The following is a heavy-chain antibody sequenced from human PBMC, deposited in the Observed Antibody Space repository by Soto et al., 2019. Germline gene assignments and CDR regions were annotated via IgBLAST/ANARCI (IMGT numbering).Heavy chain of an antibody. Sequence: QVQLVESGGGVVQPGRSLRLSCAASGFTYSKYGMLWVRQAPGKGLEWVAVISYDGSNKFYADSVKGRFTISRDNSKNTLYLQMNSLRAEDTSVYYCAKEVASSDTFTYYCGMDVWGLGTTVTVSS. J-gene: IGHJ6*02. CDR3: AKEVASSDTFTYYCGMDV. CDR2: ISYDGSNK. V-gene: IGHV3-30*18. CDR1: GFTYSKYG. D-gene: IGHD5-18*01.